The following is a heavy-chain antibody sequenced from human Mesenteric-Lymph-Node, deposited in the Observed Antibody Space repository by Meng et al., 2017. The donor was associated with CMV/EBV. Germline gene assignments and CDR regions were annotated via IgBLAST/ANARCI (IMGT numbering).Heavy chain of an antibody. V-gene: IGHV3-9*01. CDR3: AKDGSGSYFGVVDY. Sequence: SLKISCAASGFTFDDYAMHWVRQAPGKGLEWVSGISWNSGSIGYADSVKGRFTISRDNAKNSLYLQMNSLRAEDTALYYCAKDGSGSYFGVVDYWGQGTLVTVSS. J-gene: IGHJ4*02. CDR1: GFTFDDYA. CDR2: ISWNSGSI. D-gene: IGHD1-26*01.